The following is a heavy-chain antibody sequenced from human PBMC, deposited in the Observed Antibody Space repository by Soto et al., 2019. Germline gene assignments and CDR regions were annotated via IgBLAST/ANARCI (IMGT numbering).Heavy chain of an antibody. J-gene: IGHJ4*02. D-gene: IGHD1-26*01. Sequence: GGSLRRSCPASGFTFSSYDMNLVRQAPGKGLEWVSYISSNGRTIDYADSVKGRFTISRDNAKKSLYLKLNSLRAEDTAVYYCARVGVVGARSIDFWGQGTLVTVSS. CDR2: ISSNGRTI. V-gene: IGHV3-48*03. CDR3: ARVGVVGARSIDF. CDR1: GFTFSSYD.